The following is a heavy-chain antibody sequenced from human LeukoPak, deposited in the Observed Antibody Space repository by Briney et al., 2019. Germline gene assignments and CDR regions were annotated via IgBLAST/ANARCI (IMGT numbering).Heavy chain of an antibody. CDR3: AKDFGYFSGGRSYSVDN. J-gene: IGHJ4*02. V-gene: IGHV3-30*18. CDR1: GFPFSIFG. D-gene: IGHD2-15*01. Sequence: PGGSLRLSCAASGFPFSIFGMHWVRQAPGKGLEWVAVISYDGSDKFYADSLRGRFTISRDNSENTLYLQMNRLRPENTAVYYCAKDFGYFSGGRSYSVDNWGQGTLVTVPS. CDR2: ISYDGSDK.